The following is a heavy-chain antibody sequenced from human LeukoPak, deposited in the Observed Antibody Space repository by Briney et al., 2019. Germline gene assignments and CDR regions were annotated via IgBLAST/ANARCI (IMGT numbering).Heavy chain of an antibody. V-gene: IGHV1-69*05. D-gene: IGHD3-10*01. Sequence: GSSVKVSCKASGGTFSSYAISWVRQAPGQGLEWMGGIIPIFGTANYAQKFQGRVTITTDESTSTAYMELSSLRSEDTAVYYCARGPNYYGSGSYYYYYYMDVWGKGTTVTVSS. J-gene: IGHJ6*03. CDR1: GGTFSSYA. CDR2: IIPIFGTA. CDR3: ARGPNYYGSGSYYYYYYMDV.